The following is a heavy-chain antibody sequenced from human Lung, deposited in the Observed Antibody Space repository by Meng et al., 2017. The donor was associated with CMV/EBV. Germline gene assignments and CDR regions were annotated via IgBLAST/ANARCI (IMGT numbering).Heavy chain of an antibody. CDR1: GFPFSGHA. J-gene: IGHJ4*02. CDR2: MSYDGSKT. CDR3: AKPRSGFVVVPAAIDS. V-gene: IGHV3-30*04. Sequence: GESXKISCAASGFPFSGHAMHWVRQAPGKGLEWVALMSYDGSKTFYADFVKGRFTISRDNSRNTLYLQMSGLRTDDTAVYYCAKPRSGFVVVPAAIDSWGQGXLVTVSS. D-gene: IGHD2-2*01.